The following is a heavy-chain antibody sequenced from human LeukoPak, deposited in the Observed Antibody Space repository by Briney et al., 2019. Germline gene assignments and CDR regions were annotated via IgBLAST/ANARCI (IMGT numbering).Heavy chain of an antibody. CDR2: IIPILGIA. CDR3: AREGSPILGYCSGGSCYSPYDY. D-gene: IGHD2-15*01. V-gene: IGHV1-69*04. J-gene: IGHJ4*02. Sequence: SVKVSCKASGGTFSSYAISWVRQAPGQGLEWMGRIIPILGIANYAQKFQGRVTITADKSTSTAYMKLSSLRSEDTAVYYCAREGSPILGYCSGGSCYSPYDYWGQGTLVTVSS. CDR1: GGTFSSYA.